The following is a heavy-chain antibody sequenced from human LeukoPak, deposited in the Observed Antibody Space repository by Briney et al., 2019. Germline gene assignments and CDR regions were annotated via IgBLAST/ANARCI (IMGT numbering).Heavy chain of an antibody. CDR2: IVSKIDGETK. CDR1: GFPFSQAS. CDR3: AKDVAPSSWYNYYGMDV. J-gene: IGHJ6*02. D-gene: IGHD6-13*01. V-gene: IGHV3-15*04. Sequence: GGSLRLSCAASGFPFSQASMSWVRQAPGKGLEWVGRIVSKIDGETKEYGAAVKGRFTISRDDSKNMMYLQMNSLRAEDTAVYYCAKDVAPSSWYNYYGMDVWGQGTTVTVSS.